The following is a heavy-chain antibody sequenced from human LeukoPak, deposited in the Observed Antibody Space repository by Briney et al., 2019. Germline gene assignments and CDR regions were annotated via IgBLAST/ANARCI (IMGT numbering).Heavy chain of an antibody. J-gene: IGHJ6*03. Sequence: SETLSLTCTVSGGSIGSSSYYWGWIRQPPGEGLEWIGNIYYSGSTYYNPSLKSRVTISVDTSKNQFSLKLSSVTAADTAVYYCARDYVSSSGYYLFGYYYYMDVWGKGTTVTVSS. CDR3: ARDYVSSSGYYLFGYYYYMDV. V-gene: IGHV4-39*07. D-gene: IGHD3-22*01. CDR1: GGSIGSSSYY. CDR2: IYYSGST.